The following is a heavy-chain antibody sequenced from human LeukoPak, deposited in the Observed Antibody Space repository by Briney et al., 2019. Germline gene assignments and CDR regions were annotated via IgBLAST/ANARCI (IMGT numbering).Heavy chain of an antibody. J-gene: IGHJ6*03. CDR2: IYYSGST. CDR1: GGSISSGGYY. Sequence: SETLSLTCTVFGGSISSGGYYWSWIRQHPGKGLEWIGYIYYSGSTYYNPSLKSRVTISVDTSKNQFSLKLSSVTAADTAVYYCARVGCSSTSCYPPSGYYYYYYMDVWGKGTTVTVSS. V-gene: IGHV4-31*03. D-gene: IGHD2-2*01. CDR3: ARVGCSSTSCYPPSGYYYYYYMDV.